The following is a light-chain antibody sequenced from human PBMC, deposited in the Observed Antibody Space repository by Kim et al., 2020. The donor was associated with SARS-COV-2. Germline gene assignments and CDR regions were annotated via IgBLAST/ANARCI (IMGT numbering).Light chain of an antibody. Sequence: WCPGERATLACRASQSVSSAYLAWYQQKPGQAPRLLIYAASSRATGIPDRFSGSGSGTDFTLTISRLEPEDFAVYYCQLYGTSIPFGQGTRLEIK. J-gene: IGKJ5*01. CDR3: QLYGTSIP. V-gene: IGKV3-20*01. CDR1: QSVSSAY. CDR2: AAS.